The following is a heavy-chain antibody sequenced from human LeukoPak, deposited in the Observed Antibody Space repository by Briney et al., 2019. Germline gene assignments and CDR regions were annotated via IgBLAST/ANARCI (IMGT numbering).Heavy chain of an antibody. CDR1: GGSISSSSYY. CDR3: ARPYYYDSSGYFQE. V-gene: IGHV4-39*01. J-gene: IGHJ4*02. D-gene: IGHD3-22*01. Sequence: SETLSLTCTVSGGSISSSSYYWGWIRQPPGKGREWIGSIYYSGSTYYNPSLKSRVTISVDTSKNQFSLKLSSVTAADTAVYYCARPYYYDSSGYFQEWGQGTLVTVSS. CDR2: IYYSGST.